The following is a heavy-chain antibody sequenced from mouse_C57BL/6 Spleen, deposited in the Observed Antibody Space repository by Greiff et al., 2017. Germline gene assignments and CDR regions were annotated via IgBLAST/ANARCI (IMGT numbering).Heavy chain of an antibody. J-gene: IGHJ2*01. Sequence: QVQLKQPGAELVRPGTSVKLSCKASGYTFTSYWMHWVKQRPGQGLEWIGVIDPSDSYTNYNQKFKGKATLTVDTSSSTAYMQLSSLTSEDAAVYYCARWDGYYPDYWGQGTTLTVSS. CDR2: IDPSDSYT. CDR3: ARWDGYYPDY. V-gene: IGHV1-59*01. D-gene: IGHD2-3*01. CDR1: GYTFTSYW.